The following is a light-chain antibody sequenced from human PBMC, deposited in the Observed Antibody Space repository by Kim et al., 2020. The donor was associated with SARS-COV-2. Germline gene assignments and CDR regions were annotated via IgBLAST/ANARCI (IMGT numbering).Light chain of an antibody. Sequence: QSITISCTGTSSDVGGYNYVSWYQQHPGKAPKLMIYDVSKRPSGVSNRFSGSKSGNTDSLTISGLQAEDEADYYCSSYTSSSTWVFGGGTQLTVL. CDR2: DVS. CDR3: SSYTSSSTWV. J-gene: IGLJ3*02. CDR1: SSDVGGYNY. V-gene: IGLV2-14*04.